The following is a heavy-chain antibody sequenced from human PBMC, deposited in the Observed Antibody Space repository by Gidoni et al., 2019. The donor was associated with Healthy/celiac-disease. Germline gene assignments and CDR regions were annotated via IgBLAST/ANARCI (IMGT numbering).Heavy chain of an antibody. CDR1: GFTVSSNY. D-gene: IGHD3-22*01. Sequence: EVQLVESGGGLVQPGVSLRLSCAASGFTVSSNYMSWVRQAPGKGLEWVSVIYSGDSTYDADSVKGRFTISRDNSKNTLYLQMNSLRAEDTAVYYCASTKDDSSGYYTVAVYFDYWGQGTLVTVSS. J-gene: IGHJ4*02. V-gene: IGHV3-66*01. CDR2: IYSGDST. CDR3: ASTKDDSSGYYTVAVYFDY.